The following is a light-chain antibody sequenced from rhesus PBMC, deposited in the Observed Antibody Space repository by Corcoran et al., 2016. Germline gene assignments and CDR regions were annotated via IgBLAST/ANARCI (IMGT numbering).Light chain of an antibody. CDR1: ENVNNY. Sequence: DIQMTQSPSSLSASVGDRVTITCRASENVNNYLNWYQQKPGKAPKLLIYKAYTLQSGVPSRFSGSGAGTDYTFTICSLQPEDVATSYCQHGYGTPPGTFGHGTKVDIK. CDR2: KAY. J-gene: IGKJ1*01. CDR3: QHGYGTPPGT. V-gene: IGKV1-74*01.